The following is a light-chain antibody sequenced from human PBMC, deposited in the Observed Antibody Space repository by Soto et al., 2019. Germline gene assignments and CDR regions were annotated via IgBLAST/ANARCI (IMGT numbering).Light chain of an antibody. CDR1: RSNIGSNT. Sequence: QSVLTQPPSASGTPGQRVTISCSGSRSNIGSNTVNWYQQVRGTAPKVLIYSNNQRPSGVPDRFSGSISGTTASLTISGLQADDEADYYCCSYVGATTYVFGSGTKVTVL. CDR3: CSYVGATTYV. CDR2: SNN. J-gene: IGLJ1*01. V-gene: IGLV1-44*01.